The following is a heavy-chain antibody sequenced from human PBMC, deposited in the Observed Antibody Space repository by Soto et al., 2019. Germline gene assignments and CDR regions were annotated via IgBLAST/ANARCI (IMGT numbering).Heavy chain of an antibody. J-gene: IGHJ4*02. Sequence: PSETLSLTCTVSGGSISNYYWSWIRQPPGRGLERIVHIFYSGSTNYNPALKSRVTISVDTSKNQFSLKLSSVTAADTAVYYCARDRPYDSSGYYPLYFDYWGQGTLVTVSS. V-gene: IGHV4-59*01. CDR2: IFYSGST. CDR1: GGSISNYY. CDR3: ARDRPYDSSGYYPLYFDY. D-gene: IGHD3-22*01.